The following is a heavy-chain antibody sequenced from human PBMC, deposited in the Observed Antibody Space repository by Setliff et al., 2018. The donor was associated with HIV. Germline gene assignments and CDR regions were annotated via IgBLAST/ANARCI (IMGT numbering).Heavy chain of an antibody. CDR3: ARQSTVAAAGFNF. CDR2: INRSGSA. V-gene: IGHV4-34*01. CDR1: GGSFSGHS. J-gene: IGHJ4*02. D-gene: IGHD6-13*01. Sequence: SETLSLTCAVYGGSFSGHSWTWIRQPPGKGLEWIGEINRSGSANYNRSLKSRVTMSVDTSKRQFSLKLDSVTAADTAIYYCARQSTVAAAGFNFWGQGTLVTVSS.